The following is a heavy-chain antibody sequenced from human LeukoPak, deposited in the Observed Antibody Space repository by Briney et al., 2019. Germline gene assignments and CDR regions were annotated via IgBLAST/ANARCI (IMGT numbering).Heavy chain of an antibody. CDR3: ARHPRAEDAFDI. CDR1: GGSISSYY. CDR2: IYYSGST. Sequence: SETLSLTCTVSGGSISSYYWSWIRQPPGKGLEWIGYIYYSGSTNYNPSLKSRVTISVDTSKNQFSLKLSSVTAADTAVYYCARHPRAEDAFDIWGQGTMVTVSS. V-gene: IGHV4-59*08. J-gene: IGHJ3*02.